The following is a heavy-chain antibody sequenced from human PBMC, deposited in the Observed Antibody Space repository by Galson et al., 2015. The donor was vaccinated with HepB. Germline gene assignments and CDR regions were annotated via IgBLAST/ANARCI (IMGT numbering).Heavy chain of an antibody. J-gene: IGHJ5*02. CDR3: ARVGVPAAIGDWFDP. CDR2: MDYSGST. V-gene: IGHV4-39*01. D-gene: IGHD2-2*01. CDR1: TGSISSSNYY. Sequence: ETLSLTCTVSTGSISSSNYYWGWIRQPPGKGLEWIGSMDYSGSTYYNPSLETRVTISVETSKNQFSLNLSSVTATDTAVYYCARVGVPAAIGDWFDPWGQGTLVTVSS.